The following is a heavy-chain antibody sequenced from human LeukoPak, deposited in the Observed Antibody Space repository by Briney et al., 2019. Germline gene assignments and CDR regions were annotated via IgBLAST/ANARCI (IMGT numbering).Heavy chain of an antibody. CDR2: INSDGCST. J-gene: IGHJ3*02. V-gene: IGHV3-74*01. D-gene: IGHD4-11*01. Sequence: GGSLRLSCAASGFTFSSYWMHWVRQAPGKGLVWVSRINSDGCSTSYADSVKGRFTISRDNAKNTLYLQMNSLRAEDTAVYYCARSDYRYAFDIWGQGTMVTVSS. CDR1: GFTFSSYW. CDR3: ARSDYRYAFDI.